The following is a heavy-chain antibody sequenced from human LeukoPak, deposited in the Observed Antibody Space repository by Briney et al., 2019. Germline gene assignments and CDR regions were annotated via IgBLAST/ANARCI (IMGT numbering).Heavy chain of an antibody. V-gene: IGHV1-69*13. Sequence: GASVKVSCKASGGTFSSYAISWVRQAPGQGLEWMGGIIPIFGTANYAQKFQGRVTITADESTSTAYMELSSLRSEDTAVYYCARDYSPNYYDSSGYYYWGQGTLVTVCS. CDR2: IIPIFGTA. D-gene: IGHD3-22*01. CDR1: GGTFSSYA. J-gene: IGHJ4*02. CDR3: ARDYSPNYYDSSGYYY.